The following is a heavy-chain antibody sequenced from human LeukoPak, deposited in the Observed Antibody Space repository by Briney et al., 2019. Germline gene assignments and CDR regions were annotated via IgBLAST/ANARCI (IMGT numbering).Heavy chain of an antibody. CDR3: ANRNGGLLWFGELFL. CDR1: GASISSSNW. V-gene: IGHV4-4*02. CDR2: IYHSGST. D-gene: IGHD3-10*01. Sequence: PSETLSLTCAVSGASISSSNWWSGVRQPPGQGLEWIGEIYHSGSTNYNPSLKSRVTISVDKSKNQFSLKLSSVTAADTAVYYCANRNGGLLWFGELFLWGQGTLVTVSS. J-gene: IGHJ4*02.